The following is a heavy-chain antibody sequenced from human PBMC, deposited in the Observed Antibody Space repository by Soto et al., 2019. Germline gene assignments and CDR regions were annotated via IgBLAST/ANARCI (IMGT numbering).Heavy chain of an antibody. CDR1: GYTFTGYY. CDR3: ARDSIVGATTYYFDY. Sequence: ASVKVSCKASGYTFTGYYMHWVRQAPGQGLEWMGWINPNSGGTNYAQKFQGWVTMTRDTSISTAYMELSRLRSDDTAVYYCARDSIVGATTYYFDYWGQGTLVTVSS. J-gene: IGHJ4*02. CDR2: INPNSGGT. V-gene: IGHV1-2*04. D-gene: IGHD1-26*01.